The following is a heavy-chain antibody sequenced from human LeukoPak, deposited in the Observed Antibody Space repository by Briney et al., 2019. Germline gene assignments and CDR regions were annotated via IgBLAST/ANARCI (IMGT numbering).Heavy chain of an antibody. J-gene: IGHJ5*02. CDR3: ARGVPRLYSSSWYKASWFDP. CDR1: GYTFTSYY. Sequence: ASVKVSCKASGYTFTSYYMHWVRQAPGQGLEWMGIINPSGGSTSYAQKFQGRVTMTRDMSTSTVYMELSSLRSEDTAVYYCARGVPRLYSSSWYKASWFDPWGQGTLVTVSS. D-gene: IGHD6-13*01. CDR2: INPSGGST. V-gene: IGHV1-46*01.